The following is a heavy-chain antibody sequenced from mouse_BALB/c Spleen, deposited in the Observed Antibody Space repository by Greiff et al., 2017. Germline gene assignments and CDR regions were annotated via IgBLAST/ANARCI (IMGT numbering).Heavy chain of an antibody. Sequence: DVKLVESGGGLVQPGGSLKLSCAASGFTFSSYTMSWVRQTPEKRLEWVAYISNGGGSTYYPDTVKGRFTISRDNAKNTLYLQMSSLKSEDTAMYYCARRYYPYWYFDVWGAGTTVTVSS. V-gene: IGHV5-12-2*01. CDR1: GFTFSSYT. D-gene: IGHD2-1*01. CDR2: ISNGGGST. CDR3: ARRYYPYWYFDV. J-gene: IGHJ1*01.